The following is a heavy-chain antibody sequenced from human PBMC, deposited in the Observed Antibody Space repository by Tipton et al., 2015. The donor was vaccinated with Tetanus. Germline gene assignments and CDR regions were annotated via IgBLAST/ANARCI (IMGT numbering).Heavy chain of an antibody. CDR2: IKSQIDGGAI. V-gene: IGHV3-15*01. CDR1: GFTFSEFTFSNAW. Sequence: SLRLSCTGSGFTFSEFTFSNAWMSWVRQAPGKGLEWIGRIKSQIDGGAIDYAAPMKDRFTLSRDDSKNTVFLHMNNLRTEDPAVYYCTTPGPGASGGYHWGQGTLVTVSA. J-gene: IGHJ4*02. D-gene: IGHD3-16*01. CDR3: TTPGPGASGGYH.